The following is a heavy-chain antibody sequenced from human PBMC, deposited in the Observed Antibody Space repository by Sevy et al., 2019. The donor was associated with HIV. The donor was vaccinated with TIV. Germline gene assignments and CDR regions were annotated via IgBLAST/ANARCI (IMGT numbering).Heavy chain of an antibody. D-gene: IGHD1-26*01. CDR3: ARDSNSGYYYYYAMDV. CDR2: ISYDGINK. J-gene: IGHJ6*02. Sequence: GGSLRLSCAASGFIFSNYAMHWVRQAPGKGLEWVAVISYDGINKYYADSVKGRFTISRDNSKNTLYVQMNSLRAEDTAVYYCARDSNSGYYYYYAMDVWGQGTRSPSP. V-gene: IGHV3-30-3*01. CDR1: GFIFSNYA.